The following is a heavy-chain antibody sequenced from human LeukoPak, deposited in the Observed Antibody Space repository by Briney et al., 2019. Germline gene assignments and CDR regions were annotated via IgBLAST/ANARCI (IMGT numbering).Heavy chain of an antibody. Sequence: SETLSLTCTVSGGSISGYYWTWIRQPPGKGLEWIAYIYYSGTTYYNPSLKRRVTISVATSKNQFSLKLSSVTAADTAVYYCARRLGGTSTGFDYWGQGTLVTVSS. J-gene: IGHJ4*02. CDR1: GGSISGYY. CDR3: ARRLGGTSTGFDY. V-gene: IGHV4-59*08. CDR2: IYYSGTT. D-gene: IGHD2-2*01.